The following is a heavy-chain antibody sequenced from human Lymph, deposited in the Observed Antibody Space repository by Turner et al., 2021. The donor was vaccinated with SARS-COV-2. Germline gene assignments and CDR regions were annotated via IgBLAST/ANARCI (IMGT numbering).Heavy chain of an antibody. Sequence: EVQLVVSGGGLVQPGWSLRLSCAASGFTFDDYAMHWVRQAPGKGREWVLGISWNSGSIGYADSVKGRFTISRDNAKNSLYLQMNSLRAEDTALYYCAKDRGGEQLVRLFDYWGQGTLVTVSS. CDR1: GFTFDDYA. V-gene: IGHV3-9*01. CDR2: ISWNSGSI. J-gene: IGHJ4*02. CDR3: AKDRGGEQLVRLFDY. D-gene: IGHD6-6*01.